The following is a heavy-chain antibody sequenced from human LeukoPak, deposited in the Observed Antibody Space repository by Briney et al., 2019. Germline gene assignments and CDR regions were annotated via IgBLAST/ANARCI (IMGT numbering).Heavy chain of an antibody. Sequence: TGGSLRLSCAASGFTFRSYAMHWVRQAPGKGLEWVALISYDGSKRYFADSVKGRFTISRDNSKNTLYLQMNSLRAEDTAVYYCARDYGGSSPFDYWGQGTLVTVSS. CDR3: ARDYGGSSPFDY. V-gene: IGHV3-30*04. CDR2: ISYDGSKR. J-gene: IGHJ4*02. D-gene: IGHD4-23*01. CDR1: GFTFRSYA.